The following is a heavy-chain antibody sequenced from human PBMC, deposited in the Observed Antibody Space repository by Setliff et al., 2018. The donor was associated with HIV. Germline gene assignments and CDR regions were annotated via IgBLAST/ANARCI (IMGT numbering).Heavy chain of an antibody. V-gene: IGHV1-69*05. CDR3: ARDATYDYVWGTSSLVLDY. Sequence: ASVKVSCKASGGTFSSYAISWVRQAPGQGLEWMGGIIPIFGSTIYAQKFQGRVTMTRDTSTSTLYMELSSLRSEDTAVYYCARDATYDYVWGTSSLVLDYWGQGTLVTVST. J-gene: IGHJ4*02. CDR1: GGTFSSYA. CDR2: IIPIFGST. D-gene: IGHD3-16*01.